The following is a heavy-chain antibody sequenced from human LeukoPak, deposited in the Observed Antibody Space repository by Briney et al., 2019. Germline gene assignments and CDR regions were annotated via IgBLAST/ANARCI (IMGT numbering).Heavy chain of an antibody. D-gene: IGHD3-10*01. CDR2: IYTSGST. Sequence: PSQTLSLTCTVSGGSISSGSYYWSWIRQPAGKGLEWIGRIYTSGSTNYNPSLKSRVTISVDTSKNQFSLKLSSVTAADTAVYYCARVAWFGPGYFQHWGQGTLVTVSS. J-gene: IGHJ1*01. CDR1: GGSISSGSYY. CDR3: ARVAWFGPGYFQH. V-gene: IGHV4-61*02.